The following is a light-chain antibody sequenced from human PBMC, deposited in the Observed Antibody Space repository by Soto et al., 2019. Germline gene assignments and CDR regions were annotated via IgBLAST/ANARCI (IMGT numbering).Light chain of an antibody. V-gene: IGKV3-15*01. J-gene: IGKJ5*01. CDR1: QSVSSN. CDR3: QQYDNWPPT. Sequence: EIVMTQSPATLSVSPGKRATVSCRASQSVSSNLAWYQQKPGQGPRLLIYGASTRATGIPATFSGSGSGTEFTLAINSLQSEDFALYYFQQYDNWPPTFGQGTRLEI. CDR2: GAS.